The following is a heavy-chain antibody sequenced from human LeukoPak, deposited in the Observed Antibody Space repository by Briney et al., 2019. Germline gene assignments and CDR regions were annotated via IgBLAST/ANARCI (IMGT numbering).Heavy chain of an antibody. CDR2: IKSGSNT. CDR3: VNLPGGGQ. V-gene: IGHV3-66*02. D-gene: IGHD7-27*01. J-gene: IGHJ4*02. CDR1: GLTVSSSH. Sequence: GSLRLSCAASGLTVSSSHMTWMRQAPRKGLEWVSIIKSGSNTDYADSVKGRFAISRDNSKNTVYLQMNSLRIEDTAVYYCVNLPGGGQWGQGTLVTVSS.